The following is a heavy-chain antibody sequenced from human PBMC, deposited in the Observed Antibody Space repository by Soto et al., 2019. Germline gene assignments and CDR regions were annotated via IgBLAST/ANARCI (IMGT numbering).Heavy chain of an antibody. D-gene: IGHD3-10*01. J-gene: IGHJ6*02. CDR2: IYSGGST. Sequence: GGSLRLSCAASGFTVSSNYMSWVRQAPWKGLEWVSVIYSGGSTYYADSVKGRFTISRDNSKNTLYLQMNSLRAEDTAVYYCARDRGYYGSGSYYILHYYYGMDVWGQGTTVTVSS. CDR3: ARDRGYYGSGSYYILHYYYGMDV. V-gene: IGHV3-66*01. CDR1: GFTVSSNY.